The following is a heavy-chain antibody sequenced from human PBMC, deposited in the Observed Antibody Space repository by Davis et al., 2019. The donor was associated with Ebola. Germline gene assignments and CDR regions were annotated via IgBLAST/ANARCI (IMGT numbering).Heavy chain of an antibody. Sequence: SLIPPFASPGFSIRRNCMRSLLQAAGKGLGWVANIEQDGSEKYYVDSVKVRFTISRDNAKNSLSLEMNSLRAEDTAVYSRGRVGGSCYGYWGQGALVSVSS. CDR1: GFSIRRNC. D-gene: IGHD2-15*01. J-gene: IGHJ4*02. CDR2: IEQDGSEK. CDR3: GRVGGSCYGY. V-gene: IGHV3-7*01.